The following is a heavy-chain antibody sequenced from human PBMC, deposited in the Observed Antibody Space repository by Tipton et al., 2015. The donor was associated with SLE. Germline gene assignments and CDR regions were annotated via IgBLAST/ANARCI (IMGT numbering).Heavy chain of an antibody. CDR2: IIHILGIA. CDR3: ASPNAYCGGDCFAFDI. D-gene: IGHD2-21*02. J-gene: IGHJ3*02. V-gene: IGHV1-69*09. CDR1: GGTFSSYA. Sequence: QVQLVQSGAEVKKRGSSVKVSCKASGGTFSSYAISWVRQAPGQGLEWMGRIIHILGIAKYAQKFQGRVTITADKSTSTAYMELSSLRSEDTAVYYCASPNAYCGGDCFAFDIWGQGTMVTVSS.